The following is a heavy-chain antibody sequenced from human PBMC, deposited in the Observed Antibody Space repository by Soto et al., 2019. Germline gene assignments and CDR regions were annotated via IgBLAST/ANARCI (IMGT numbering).Heavy chain of an antibody. D-gene: IGHD6-13*01. CDR1: GYSFTSYW. J-gene: IGHJ4*02. V-gene: IGHV5-51*01. Sequence: GESLKISCKGSGYSFTSYWIGWVRQMPGKGLEWMGIIYPGDSDTRYSPSFQGQVTISADKSISTAYLQWSSLKASDTAMYYCARLRAAAGTSGVYYFDYWGPGNPGHRLL. CDR2: IYPGDSDT. CDR3: ARLRAAAGTSGVYYFDY.